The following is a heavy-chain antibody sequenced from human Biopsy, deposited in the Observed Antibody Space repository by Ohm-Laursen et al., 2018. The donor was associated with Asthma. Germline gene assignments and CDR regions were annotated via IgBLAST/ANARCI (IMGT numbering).Heavy chain of an antibody. Sequence: SETLSLTCTVSGDSITSGGCCWNWIRQHPGKGLEWIGYIHHSGTSYFNPPLKSRVSISLDTSKNQFSLSLTSVTAADTAVYYCARTTYGHDGFDPWGQGTLVTVSS. V-gene: IGHV4-31*03. D-gene: IGHD4-17*01. J-gene: IGHJ5*02. CDR3: ARTTYGHDGFDP. CDR1: GDSITSGGCC. CDR2: IHHSGTS.